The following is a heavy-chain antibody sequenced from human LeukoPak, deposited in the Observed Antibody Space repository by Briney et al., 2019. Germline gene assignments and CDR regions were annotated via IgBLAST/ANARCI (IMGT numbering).Heavy chain of an antibody. D-gene: IGHD6-6*01. CDR3: ASPPKGGLSSSSDLDY. CDR1: GGTFSGYA. Sequence: SVKVSCKASGGTFSGYAFNWVRQAPGQGLEWMGRIIPILGIANYAQKFQGRVTITADKSTSTAYMELSSLRSEDTAVYYCASPPKGGLSSSSDLDYWGQGTLVTVSS. J-gene: IGHJ4*02. CDR2: IIPILGIA. V-gene: IGHV1-69*04.